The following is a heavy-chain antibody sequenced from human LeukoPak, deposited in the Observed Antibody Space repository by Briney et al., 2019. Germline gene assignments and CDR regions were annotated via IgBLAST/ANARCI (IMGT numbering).Heavy chain of an antibody. CDR1: GGSISSYY. V-gene: IGHV4-4*07. Sequence: PSETLSLTCTVSGGSISSYYWSWIRQPAGKGLEWIGRIYTSGSTNYNPSLKSRVTMSVDTSRNQFSLKLSSVTAADTAVYYCARDFIAVAGTGNENWFDPWGQGTLVTVSS. CDR2: IYTSGST. CDR3: ARDFIAVAGTGNENWFDP. D-gene: IGHD6-19*01. J-gene: IGHJ5*02.